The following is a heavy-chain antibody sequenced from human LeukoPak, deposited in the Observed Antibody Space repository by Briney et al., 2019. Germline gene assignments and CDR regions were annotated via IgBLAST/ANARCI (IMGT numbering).Heavy chain of an antibody. J-gene: IGHJ6*04. V-gene: IGHV4-34*01. CDR3: ASRAYYYGSGRTYYYGMDV. CDR1: GGSFSGYY. CDR2: INHSGST. Sequence: SETLSLTCAVYGGSFSGYYWSWIRQPPGKGLEWIGEINHSGSTNYNPSHKSRVTISVDTSKNQFSLKLSSVTAADTAVYYCASRAYYYGSGRTYYYGMDVWGKGTTVTVSS. D-gene: IGHD3-10*01.